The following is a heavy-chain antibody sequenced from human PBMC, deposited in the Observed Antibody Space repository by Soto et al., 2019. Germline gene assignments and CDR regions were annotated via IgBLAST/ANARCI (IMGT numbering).Heavy chain of an antibody. CDR1: GGSINSNNYY. Sequence: SETLSLTCSVSGGSINSNNYYWGWIRQPPGKGLEWIGSIYYSGYTYYNPSLKSRITTSLDTSKNQVSLKLSSVTAADTAVYYCARHVGSGSYAVWYFDIWGRGTLVTVSS. D-gene: IGHD3-10*01. CDR3: ARHVGSGSYAVWYFDI. CDR2: IYYSGYT. V-gene: IGHV4-39*01. J-gene: IGHJ2*01.